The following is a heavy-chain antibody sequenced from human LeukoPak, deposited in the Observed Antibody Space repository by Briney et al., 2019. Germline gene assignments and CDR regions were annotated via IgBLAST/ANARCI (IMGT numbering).Heavy chain of an antibody. J-gene: IGHJ4*02. CDR2: FDPEDGET. D-gene: IGHD3-10*01. CDR1: GYTLTELS. Sequence: ASVKVSCKVSGYTLTELSMHWVRQAPGKGLEWMGGFDPEDGETIYAQEFQGRVTMTEDTSTDTAYMELSSLRSEDTAVYYCATGPSLYYYFDYWGQGTLVTVSS. V-gene: IGHV1-24*01. CDR3: ATGPSLYYYFDY.